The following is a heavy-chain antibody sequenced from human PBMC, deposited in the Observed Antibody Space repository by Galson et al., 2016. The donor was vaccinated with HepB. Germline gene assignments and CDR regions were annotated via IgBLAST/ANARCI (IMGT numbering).Heavy chain of an antibody. J-gene: IGHJ4*02. CDR1: GGSISSSSYY. V-gene: IGHV4-39*01. CDR3: ARRINEFWSIYIDR. D-gene: IGHD3/OR15-3a*01. CDR2: IFYTGST. Sequence: SETLSLTCTVSGGSISSSSYYWGWIRQPPGKWLEWIGSIFYTGSTNYNPSLKSRVTISVDTSKNQFSLKLRSVTAADTAVYSCARRINEFWSIYIDRWGQGTLVAVSS.